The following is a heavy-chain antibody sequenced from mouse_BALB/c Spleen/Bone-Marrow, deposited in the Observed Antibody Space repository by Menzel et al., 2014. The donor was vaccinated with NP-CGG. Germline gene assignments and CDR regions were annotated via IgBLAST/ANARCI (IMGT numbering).Heavy chain of an antibody. Sequence: VKLMESGPQVVRPGASVKISCKASGYSFTSYWMHWVKQRPGQGLEWIGMIDPSDSETRLNQKFKDKATLTVDESSSTTYMQLSSPTSEDSAVYYCARVGLRLPYYFDYWGQGTTLTVSS. CDR1: GYSFTSYW. CDR2: IDPSDSET. V-gene: IGHV1S126*01. CDR3: ARVGLRLPYYFDY. D-gene: IGHD1-2*01. J-gene: IGHJ2*01.